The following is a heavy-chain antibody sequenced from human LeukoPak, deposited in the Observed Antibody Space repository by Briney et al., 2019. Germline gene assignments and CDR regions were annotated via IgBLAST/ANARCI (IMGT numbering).Heavy chain of an antibody. CDR1: GYTFMSPG. J-gene: IGHJ3*02. V-gene: IGHV1-18*01. CDR2: ISGSSSNT. Sequence: ASVKVSCEAYGYTFMSPGISWVRQAPGQGLEWMGWISGSSSNTNYAQRLQGRVTMTTDTSTTTAYMELRSLRSDDTAVYYCARATGTWGHDGFDIWGQGTMVTVSS. D-gene: IGHD3-16*01. CDR3: ARATGTWGHDGFDI.